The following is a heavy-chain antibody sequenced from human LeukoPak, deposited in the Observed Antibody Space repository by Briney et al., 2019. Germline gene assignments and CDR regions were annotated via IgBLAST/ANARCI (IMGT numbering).Heavy chain of an antibody. CDR2: IGPTGTDR. CDR1: GFTFSSCG. D-gene: IGHD1-14*01. CDR3: ATETIGRHYDY. Sequence: PGGSLRLSCTASGFTFSSCGFNWVRQAPGKGLEWVSSIGPTGTDRYYADSVRGRFTISRDNAKNSMYLQMDSLRDEDTAVYYCATETIGRHYDYWGQGTLLTVSS. J-gene: IGHJ4*02. V-gene: IGHV3-21*01.